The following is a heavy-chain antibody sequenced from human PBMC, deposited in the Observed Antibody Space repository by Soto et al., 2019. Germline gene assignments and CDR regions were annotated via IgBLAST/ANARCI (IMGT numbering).Heavy chain of an antibody. Sequence: EVQLLESGGGLVQPGGSLRLSCAASGFTFSSYAMSWVRQAPGKGLEWVSAISGSGGSTYYADSVKGRFTISRDNSKNTLYLQMNSLRAEDTAGYYCAKPYYDYIWGSSFDLWGRGTLVTVSS. V-gene: IGHV3-23*01. CDR3: AKPYYDYIWGSSFDL. CDR2: ISGSGGST. D-gene: IGHD3-16*01. CDR1: GFTFSSYA. J-gene: IGHJ2*01.